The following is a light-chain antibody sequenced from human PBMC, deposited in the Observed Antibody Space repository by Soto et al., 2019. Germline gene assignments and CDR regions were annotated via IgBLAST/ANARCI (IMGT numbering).Light chain of an antibody. V-gene: IGLV3-21*02. J-gene: IGLJ1*01. Sequence: SYELTQPPSVSVAPGQTARVTCGGINVASRRVHWFQQRPGQAPVLVVYDDRDRPSGIPERFSGANSGNTATLTISRVEAGDEAEYFCQVWDSASDHYVFGTGTKVTVL. CDR2: DDR. CDR3: QVWDSASDHYV. CDR1: NVASRR.